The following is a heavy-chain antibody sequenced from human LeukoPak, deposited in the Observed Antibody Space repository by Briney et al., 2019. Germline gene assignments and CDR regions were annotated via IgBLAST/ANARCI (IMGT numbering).Heavy chain of an antibody. CDR2: INPSVGGT. Sequence: ASVKVSSTPLGYTFTIYYIHWVRQAPGQGLAWLGIINPSVGGTTYAQKFQGRVTMTRDTSTNTFNMELSSLRSEDTAMYYCARDGEEVQGMDVWGQGTTVIVSS. J-gene: IGHJ6*02. V-gene: IGHV1-46*01. CDR1: GYTFTIYY. D-gene: IGHD1-1*01. CDR3: ARDGEEVQGMDV.